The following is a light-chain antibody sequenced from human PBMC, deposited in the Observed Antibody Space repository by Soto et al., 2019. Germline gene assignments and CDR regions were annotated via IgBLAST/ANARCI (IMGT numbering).Light chain of an antibody. V-gene: IGKV3D-20*02. Sequence: EVVMTQSPCALSVSPGERATLSCRASKSVSSSYLAWYQQKPGQAPRLLIYDTSNRATGIPARFSGSGSGTDFTLTISSLEPEDFAVYYCQQRSNWPGTFGQGTKVDIK. CDR3: QQRSNWPGT. CDR1: KSVSSSY. J-gene: IGKJ1*01. CDR2: DTS.